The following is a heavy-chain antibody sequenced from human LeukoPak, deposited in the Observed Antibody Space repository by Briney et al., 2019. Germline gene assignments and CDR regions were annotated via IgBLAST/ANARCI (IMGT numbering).Heavy chain of an antibody. CDR1: GGTFSSYA. CDR2: IIPIFGTA. D-gene: IGHD5-24*01. V-gene: IGHV1-69*05. Sequence: GASVKVSCKASGGTFSSYAISWVRQAPGQGLEWMGGIIPIFGTANYAQKFQGRVTITTDESTSTAYMELSSLRSEDTAVYYCARRFGMATTGYYFDYWGQRTLVTVSS. CDR3: ARRFGMATTGYYFDY. J-gene: IGHJ4*02.